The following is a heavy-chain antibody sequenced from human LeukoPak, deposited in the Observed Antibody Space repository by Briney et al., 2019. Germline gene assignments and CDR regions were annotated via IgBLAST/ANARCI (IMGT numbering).Heavy chain of an antibody. Sequence: SETLSLTCTVSGGSISSSSYYWGWIRQPPGKGLEWIGSIYYSGSTYYNPSLKSRVTISVDTSKNQFSLKLSSVTAADTAVYYCARVEDTAMVTAPPFDYWGQGTLVTVSS. CDR1: GGSISSSSYY. D-gene: IGHD5-18*01. CDR3: ARVEDTAMVTAPPFDY. J-gene: IGHJ4*02. CDR2: IYYSGST. V-gene: IGHV4-39*07.